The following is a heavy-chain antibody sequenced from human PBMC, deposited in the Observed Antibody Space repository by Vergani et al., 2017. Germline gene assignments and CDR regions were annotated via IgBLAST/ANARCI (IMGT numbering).Heavy chain of an antibody. CDR2: ISAYNGNT. V-gene: IGHV1-18*01. CDR3: AGDSGYYDYIWGSYRPTDYFDY. CDR1: GYTFTSYG. D-gene: IGHD3-16*02. J-gene: IGHJ4*02. Sequence: QVQLVQSGAEVKKPGASVKVSCKASGYTFTSYGISWVRQAPGQGLEWMGWISAYNGNTNYAQKLQGRVTMTTDTSTSTAYMELRSLRSDDTAVYYCAGDSGYYDYIWGSYRPTDYFDYWGQGTLVTVSS.